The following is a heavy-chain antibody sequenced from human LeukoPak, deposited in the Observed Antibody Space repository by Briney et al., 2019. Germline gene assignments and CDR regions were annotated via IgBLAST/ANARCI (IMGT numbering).Heavy chain of an antibody. CDR3: AKHGPNYDILTGYSAWDY. D-gene: IGHD3-9*01. CDR1: GFTFSSYA. J-gene: IGHJ4*02. V-gene: IGHV3-23*01. Sequence: GGSLRLSCAASGFTFSSYAMSWVRQAPGKGLEWVSGISGSGDSTYYADSVKGRFTISRDYSKNTLDLQMNSLRVEDTAVYYCAKHGPNYDILTGYSAWDYWGQGTLVTVSS. CDR2: ISGSGDST.